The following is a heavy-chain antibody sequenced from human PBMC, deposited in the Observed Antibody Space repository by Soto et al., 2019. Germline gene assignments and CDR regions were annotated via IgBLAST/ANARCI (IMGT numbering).Heavy chain of an antibody. CDR2: ISYDETKK. D-gene: IGHD3-3*01. Sequence: GGSLRLSCAASGFTFSTYGMHWVRQAPGKGLEWVAVISYDETKKYYADSVKGRFTISRDNSKNTLYLQMNSLRADDTAVYYCAGEGRYYDFWSGYYYYYYMDVWGKGTTVTVSS. CDR1: GFTFSTYG. J-gene: IGHJ6*03. V-gene: IGHV3-30*03. CDR3: AGEGRYYDFWSGYYYYYYMDV.